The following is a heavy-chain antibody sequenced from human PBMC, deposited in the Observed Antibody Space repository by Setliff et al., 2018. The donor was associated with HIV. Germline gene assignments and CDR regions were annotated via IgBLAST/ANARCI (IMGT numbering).Heavy chain of an antibody. CDR2: INGDYGTT. Sequence: ASVKVSCKASGYSFTTYAIHWVRQAPGQGLEWMGWINGDYGTTKYSQRFQGRVTITRDTSASTAYMELNSLTAEDTAVYFCARAVFWSGSPYYKGMDVWGQGTTVTVSS. J-gene: IGHJ6*02. D-gene: IGHD3-3*01. CDR3: ARAVFWSGSPYYKGMDV. V-gene: IGHV1-3*01. CDR1: GYSFTTYA.